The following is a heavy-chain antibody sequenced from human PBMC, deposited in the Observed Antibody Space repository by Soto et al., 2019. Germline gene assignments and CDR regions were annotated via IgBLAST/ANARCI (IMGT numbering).Heavy chain of an antibody. CDR1: EFTFRSYW. Sequence: GGSLRLSCAASEFTFRSYWMNWVREAPGKGLEWVANMNQDGREKYYLDSVKGRFTISRDNAKNSVYLQMNNLRVEDTAVYYCARDKDNASCHDYWGRGTLVTVSS. V-gene: IGHV3-7*01. D-gene: IGHD2-2*01. CDR3: ARDKDNASCHDY. CDR2: MNQDGREK. J-gene: IGHJ4*02.